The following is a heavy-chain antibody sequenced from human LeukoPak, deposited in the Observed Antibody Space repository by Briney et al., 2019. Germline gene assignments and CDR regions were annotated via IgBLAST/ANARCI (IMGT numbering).Heavy chain of an antibody. J-gene: IGHJ4*02. Sequence: GGSLRLSCAASGFTFSTYAIRWVRQAPGKGLQWVAFIRYDGSKKTYGDSVKGRFTISRDSSKNTVYLQMNSLRAEDTAVYYCAKDYQLPYGGFDSWGQGTLVTVS. CDR1: GFTFSTYA. CDR2: IRYDGSKK. V-gene: IGHV3-30*02. D-gene: IGHD2-2*02. CDR3: AKDYQLPYGGFDS.